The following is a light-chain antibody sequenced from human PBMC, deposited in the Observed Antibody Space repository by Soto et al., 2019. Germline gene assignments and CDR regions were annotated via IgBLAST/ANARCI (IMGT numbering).Light chain of an antibody. J-gene: IGLJ1*01. CDR2: LNSDGSH. V-gene: IGLV4-69*01. CDR3: QTWGTGIQV. CDR1: SGHSSYA. Sequence: QLVLTQSPSASASLGASVKLTCTLSSGHSSYAIAWHQQQPEKGPRYLMKLNSDGSHSKGDGIPDRFSGSSSGAERYLTISSLQSEDEADYYCQTWGTGIQVFGTGTKLPVL.